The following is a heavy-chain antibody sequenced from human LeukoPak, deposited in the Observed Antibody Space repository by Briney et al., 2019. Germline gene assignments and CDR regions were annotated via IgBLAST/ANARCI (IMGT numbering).Heavy chain of an antibody. J-gene: IGHJ4*02. D-gene: IGHD1-1*01. Sequence: ASVKVSCKASGYTFTSYYMHWVRQAPGQGLEWMGIINPSGGSTDYTQRFQGRVTMTRDMSTSTVHMELSNLKSEDTAVYYCARVAIIGATGDHWGQGTLVTVSS. CDR1: GYTFTSYY. CDR2: INPSGGST. CDR3: ARVAIIGATGDH. V-gene: IGHV1-46*01.